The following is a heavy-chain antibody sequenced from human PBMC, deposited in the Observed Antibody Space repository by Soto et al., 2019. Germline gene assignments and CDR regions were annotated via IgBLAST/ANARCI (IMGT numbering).Heavy chain of an antibody. Sequence: EVQLVESGGGLVKPGGSLRLSCAASGFTFRSYSMNCVRQAPGKGLEWVSISTITGFIDYADSVKGRFTISRDNAKSALYLKMNSLRAEDTAVYYCARDSREYNAYDYNWGQGTLVTVSS. CDR1: GFTFRSYS. D-gene: IGHD5-12*01. CDR2: ISTITGFI. J-gene: IGHJ4*02. CDR3: ARDSREYNAYDYN. V-gene: IGHV3-21*02.